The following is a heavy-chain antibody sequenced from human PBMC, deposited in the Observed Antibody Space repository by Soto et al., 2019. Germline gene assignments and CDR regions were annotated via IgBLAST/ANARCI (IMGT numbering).Heavy chain of an antibody. CDR1: GYTFTSYG. CDR2: ISTYNGNT. V-gene: IGHV1-18*01. D-gene: IGHD1-7*01. J-gene: IGHJ6*02. Sequence: ASVKVSCKASGYTFTSYGISWMRQAPGQGLEWMGWISTYNGNTNYAQNLQGRVTITADTSTSTAYMELSSLRSDDTAVYYCAGPPELTRIYYYYGMDVWGQGTTVTVSS. CDR3: AGPPELTRIYYYYGMDV.